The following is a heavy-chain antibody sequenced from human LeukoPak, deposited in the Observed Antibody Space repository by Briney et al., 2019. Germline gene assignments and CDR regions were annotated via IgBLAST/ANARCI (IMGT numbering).Heavy chain of an antibody. CDR1: GFTFSSHW. Sequence: GGSLRLSCAASGFTFSSHWVHWVRQAPGKGLVWASHINNDGRSTRYADSVKGRFTISRDNAKKSLFLQMNSLRAEDTAVYYCARGRFIAGTTAYYFDYWGQGTLVTVSS. CDR3: ARGRFIAGTTAYYFDY. D-gene: IGHD1-26*01. J-gene: IGHJ4*02. CDR2: INNDGRST. V-gene: IGHV3-74*01.